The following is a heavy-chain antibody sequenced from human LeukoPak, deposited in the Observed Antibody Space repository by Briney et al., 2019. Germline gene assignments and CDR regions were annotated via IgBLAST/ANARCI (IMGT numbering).Heavy chain of an antibody. CDR1: GFTFSSYE. V-gene: IGHV3-53*01. CDR3: ARLGRDDAFDI. J-gene: IGHJ3*02. Sequence: GGSLRLSCAASGFTFSSYEMNWVRQAPGKGLEWVSVIYSGGSTYYADSVKGRFIISRDNSKNTLYLQMNSLRAEDTAVYYCARLGRDDAFDIWGQGTMVTVSS. CDR2: IYSGGST. D-gene: IGHD3-10*01.